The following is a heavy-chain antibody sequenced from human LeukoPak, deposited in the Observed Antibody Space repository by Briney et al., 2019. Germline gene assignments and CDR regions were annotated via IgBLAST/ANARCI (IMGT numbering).Heavy chain of an antibody. Sequence: GGSLRLSCAASGFTFSSYGMHWVRQAPGKGLVWVAFIRYDGSDKYYAESVKGRFTISRDNSKNTLYLQMSSLRAEDTAVYYCAKADSGSYYGLGDYFDYWGQGTLVTVSS. CDR2: IRYDGSDK. D-gene: IGHD1-26*01. V-gene: IGHV3-30*02. CDR3: AKADSGSYYGLGDYFDY. J-gene: IGHJ4*02. CDR1: GFTFSSYG.